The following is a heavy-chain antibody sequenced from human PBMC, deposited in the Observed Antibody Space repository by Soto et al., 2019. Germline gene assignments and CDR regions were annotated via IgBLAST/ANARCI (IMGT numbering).Heavy chain of an antibody. CDR3: ARDRYRFDY. J-gene: IGHJ4*02. CDR1: GGSFSSSTYY. Sequence: SETLSLTCTVSGGSFSSSTYYWGWIRQPPGKGLEWIGYIYYGGSTNYNPSLKSRVTISVDTSKNQFSLKLSSVTAADTAVYYCARDRYRFDYWGQGTLVTVSS. CDR2: IYYGGST. V-gene: IGHV4-61*01. D-gene: IGHD1-1*01.